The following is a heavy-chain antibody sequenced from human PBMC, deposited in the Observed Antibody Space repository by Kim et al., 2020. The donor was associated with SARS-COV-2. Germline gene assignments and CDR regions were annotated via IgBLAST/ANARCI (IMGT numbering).Heavy chain of an antibody. V-gene: IGHV3-23*01. CDR3: AKGSTVGATHFDY. D-gene: IGHD1-26*01. Sequence: YAECVKGRFTISRGKSKSRMYLKMNSLRAEQTAVYYGAKGSTVGATHFDYWGQGTVVTVSS. J-gene: IGHJ4*02.